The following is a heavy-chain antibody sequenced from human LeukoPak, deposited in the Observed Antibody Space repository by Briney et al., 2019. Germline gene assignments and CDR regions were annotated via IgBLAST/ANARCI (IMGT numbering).Heavy chain of an antibody. Sequence: SETLSLTCTVSGGSISSSSYYWSWIRQPPGKGLEWIGEINHSGSTNYNPSFKSRVTISVDTSKNQFSLKLSSVTAADTAVYYCARGCTNGVCSWAQGTLVTVSS. V-gene: IGHV4-39*07. J-gene: IGHJ5*02. CDR1: GGSISSSSYY. D-gene: IGHD2-8*01. CDR3: ARGCTNGVCS. CDR2: INHSGST.